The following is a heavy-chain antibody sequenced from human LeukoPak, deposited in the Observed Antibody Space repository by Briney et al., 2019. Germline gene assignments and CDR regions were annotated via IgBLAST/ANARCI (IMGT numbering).Heavy chain of an antibody. D-gene: IGHD3-10*01. V-gene: IGHV4-30-4*01. CDR2: IYYRGSA. CDR1: GGSISSGDFY. Sequence: SQTLSLTCTVSGGSISSGDFYWSWVRQPPGKGLEWIGYIYYRGSAYYNPSLKSRLTMSVDRSNNQFSLKLTSVTAADTAIYYCARALVRFGEFDNWGQGTLVTVSS. CDR3: ARALVRFGEFDN. J-gene: IGHJ4*02.